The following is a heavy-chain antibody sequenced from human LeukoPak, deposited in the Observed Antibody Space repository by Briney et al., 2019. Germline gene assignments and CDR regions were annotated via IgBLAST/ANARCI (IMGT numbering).Heavy chain of an antibody. D-gene: IGHD3-10*01. CDR1: GGSISSGGYY. J-gene: IGHJ4*02. V-gene: IGHV4-30-2*01. CDR3: ARDGSGSYLKDPFDH. CDR2: IYHSGST. Sequence: PSQTLSLTCTVSGGSISSGGYYWSWIRQPPGKGLEWIGYIYHSGSTYYNPSLKSRVTISVDRSKNQFSPKLSSVTAADTAVYYCARDGSGSYLKDPFDHWGQGTLVTVSS.